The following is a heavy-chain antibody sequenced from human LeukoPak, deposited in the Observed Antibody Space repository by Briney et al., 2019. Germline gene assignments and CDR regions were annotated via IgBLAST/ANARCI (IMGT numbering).Heavy chain of an antibody. CDR1: GFTVSSNY. J-gene: IGHJ4*02. Sequence: GGSLRLSCAASGFTVSSNYMSWVRQAPGKGLEWVSVIYSGGSTYYADSVKGRFTISRDNSKNTLYLQMNSLRAEDTAVYYCARGGPVYYDSSGDSDLDYWGQGTLVTVSS. D-gene: IGHD3-22*01. CDR3: ARGGPVYYDSSGDSDLDY. V-gene: IGHV3-53*01. CDR2: IYSGGST.